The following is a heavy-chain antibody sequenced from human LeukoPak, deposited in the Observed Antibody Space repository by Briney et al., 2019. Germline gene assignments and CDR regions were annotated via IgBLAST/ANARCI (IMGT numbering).Heavy chain of an antibody. D-gene: IGHD3-9*01. J-gene: IGHJ4*02. Sequence: GGSLRLSCAASGFTFGDYAMRWFRQAPGKGLEWVGFIRSKAYGGTTEYAASVKGRFTISRDDSKSIAYLQMNSLKTEDTAVYYCTRDQYDIDYWGQGTLVTVSS. CDR3: TRDQYDIDY. V-gene: IGHV3-49*03. CDR2: IRSKAYGGTT. CDR1: GFTFGDYA.